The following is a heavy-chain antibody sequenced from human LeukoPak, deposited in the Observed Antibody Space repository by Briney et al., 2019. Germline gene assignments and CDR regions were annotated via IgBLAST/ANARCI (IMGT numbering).Heavy chain of an antibody. CDR2: ISGGGGTI. J-gene: IGHJ4*02. CDR3: AKGRYSSSSAYFDY. D-gene: IGHD6-6*01. V-gene: IGHV3-23*01. Sequence: VGSLRLSCAASGFTFSSFGMSWVRQAPGKGLEWISTISGGGGTIYYADSVRGRFAISRDNSMDTLSLQMNSLGAEATALYYCAKGRYSSSSAYFDYWGQGALVTVSS. CDR1: GFTFSSFG.